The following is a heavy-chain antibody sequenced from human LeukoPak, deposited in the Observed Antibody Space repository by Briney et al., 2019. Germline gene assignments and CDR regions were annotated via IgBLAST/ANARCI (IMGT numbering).Heavy chain of an antibody. CDR1: GFTFSSYW. J-gene: IGHJ4*02. CDR2: IHSDGSST. D-gene: IGHD3-3*01. CDR3: ARSGWPYYFDY. V-gene: IGHV3-74*01. Sequence: GGSLRLSCAASGFTFSSYWMHWVRQAPGKGLVWVSRIHSDGSSTSYADSVRGRFTISRDDAKSTLYLQMDSLRAEDTAVYYCARSGWPYYFDYWGQGTLVTVSS.